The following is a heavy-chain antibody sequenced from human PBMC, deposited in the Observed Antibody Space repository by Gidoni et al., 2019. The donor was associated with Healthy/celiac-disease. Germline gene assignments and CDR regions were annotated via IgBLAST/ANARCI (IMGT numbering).Heavy chain of an antibody. Sequence: QVQLGQSGTEVKKPGASVKVSCKASGYTITGYDMHWVRQAPGQGLEWMGWIHPNSGGTNYAQKFQGRAPMTRDTSLRPAYMELSRLISDDTAVYYCAGDSGLSGYDLDYWGPGTLVTVS. CDR1: GYTITGYD. V-gene: IGHV1-2*02. D-gene: IGHD5-12*01. CDR3: AGDSGLSGYDLDY. CDR2: IHPNSGGT. J-gene: IGHJ4*02.